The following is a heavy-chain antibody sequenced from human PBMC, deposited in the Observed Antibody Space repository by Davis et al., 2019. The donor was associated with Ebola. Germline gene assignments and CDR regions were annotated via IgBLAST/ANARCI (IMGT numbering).Heavy chain of an antibody. CDR3: AKVHPPTTVTTGWLDP. J-gene: IGHJ5*02. CDR2: ISVRSIT. CDR1: GFIFSSYA. D-gene: IGHD4-17*01. V-gene: IGHV3-23*01. Sequence: GESLKISCAASGFIFSSYAMSWVRQAPGKGLEWVSSISVRSITYHADSVKGRFTISRDNSKNTLYLQMNSLRAEDTAVYYCAKVHPPTTVTTGWLDPWGKGTLVTVSS.